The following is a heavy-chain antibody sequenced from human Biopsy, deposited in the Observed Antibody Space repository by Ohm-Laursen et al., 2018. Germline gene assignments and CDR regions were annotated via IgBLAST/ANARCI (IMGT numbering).Heavy chain of an antibody. J-gene: IGHJ6*02. D-gene: IGHD6-6*01. CDR3: ARDSSRRAREGGMDV. CDR1: GFSVISYD. CDR2: ISETSSHI. Sequence: SLRLSCSASGFSVISYDMNWVRQAPGKGLEWISYISETSSHIYDADSARGRFTVARDIAKNSLYLQLNSLRVEDTAVYYCARDSSRRAREGGMDVWGQGTTVTVSS. V-gene: IGHV3-21*01.